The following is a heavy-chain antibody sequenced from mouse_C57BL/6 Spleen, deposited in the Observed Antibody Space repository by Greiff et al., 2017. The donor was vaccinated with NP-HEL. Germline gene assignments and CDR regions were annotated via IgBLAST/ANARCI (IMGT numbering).Heavy chain of an antibody. Sequence: VQLQQSGAELARPGASVKLSCKASGYTFTSYGISWVKQRTGQGLEWIGEIYPRSGNTYYNEKFKGKATLTADKSSSTAYMELRSLTCEDSAVYFCAREGELGPWFAYWGQGTLVTVSA. CDR3: AREGELGPWFAY. J-gene: IGHJ3*01. D-gene: IGHD4-1*01. CDR1: GYTFTSYG. CDR2: IYPRSGNT. V-gene: IGHV1-81*01.